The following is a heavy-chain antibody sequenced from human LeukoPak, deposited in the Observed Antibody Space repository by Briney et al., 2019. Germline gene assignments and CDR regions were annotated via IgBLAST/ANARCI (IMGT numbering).Heavy chain of an antibody. D-gene: IGHD3-3*01. V-gene: IGHV1-46*01. CDR3: ARDGGGVVTLHWFDP. Sequence: ASVKVSCKASGYTFTSYYMHWVRQARGQGLECMGIINPSGGSTSYAQKFQGRVTMTRDTSTSTVYMDLSSLRSEDTAVYYCARDGGGVVTLHWFDPWGQGTLVTVSS. J-gene: IGHJ5*02. CDR1: GYTFTSYY. CDR2: INPSGGST.